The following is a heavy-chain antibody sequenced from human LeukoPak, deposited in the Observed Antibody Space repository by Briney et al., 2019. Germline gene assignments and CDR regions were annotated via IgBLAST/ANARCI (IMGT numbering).Heavy chain of an antibody. CDR2: ISGGGGART. Sequence: GGSLRLSCAASGFTFSRDWMHWVRQAPGKGLVWVSSISGGGGARTYYADSVKGRFTISRDNSKNTLHLQMNSMRAEDTAVYSCARVRCSNNSCYPNWFDPWGQGTLVTVSS. CDR3: ARVRCSNNSCYPNWFDP. J-gene: IGHJ5*02. D-gene: IGHD2-2*01. V-gene: IGHV3-23*01. CDR1: GFTFSRDW.